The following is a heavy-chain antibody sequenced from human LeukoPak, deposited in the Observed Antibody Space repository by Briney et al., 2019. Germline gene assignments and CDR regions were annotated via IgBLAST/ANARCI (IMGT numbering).Heavy chain of an antibody. CDR2: IYYSGST. Sequence: PSETLSLTYTVSGGSISSSSYYWGWIRQPPGKGLEWIGSIYYSGSTYYNPSLKSRVTISVDTSKNQFSLKLSSVTAADTAVYYCARGSKAAPGTFDYWGQGTLVTVSS. V-gene: IGHV4-39*07. CDR3: ARGSKAAPGTFDY. CDR1: GGSISSSSYY. J-gene: IGHJ4*02. D-gene: IGHD6-13*01.